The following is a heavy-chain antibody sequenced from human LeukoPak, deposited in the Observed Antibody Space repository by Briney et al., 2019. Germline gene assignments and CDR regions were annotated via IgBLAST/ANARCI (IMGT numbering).Heavy chain of an antibody. Sequence: SVKLSCKASGVTFSSVAISCGRQSPGQGLKWMGGISPIFGTANYAQKFQGRVTITADESTSTAYMELSSLRSEATAVYYCASENSGYDSWYFDLWGRGTLVTVSS. CDR1: GVTFSSVA. V-gene: IGHV1-69*13. CDR3: ASENSGYDSWYFDL. D-gene: IGHD5-12*01. J-gene: IGHJ2*01. CDR2: ISPIFGTA.